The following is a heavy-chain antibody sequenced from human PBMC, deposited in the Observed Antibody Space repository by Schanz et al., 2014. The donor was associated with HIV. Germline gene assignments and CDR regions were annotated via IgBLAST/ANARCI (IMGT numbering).Heavy chain of an antibody. CDR2: ISISGHST. V-gene: IGHV3-21*01. D-gene: IGHD2-21*01. J-gene: IGHJ6*01. Sequence: VQLVESGGGVVQPGRSLRLSCAASGFIFSRYGMHWVRQAPGKGLEWVSGISISGHSTYYADSVKGRFTISRDNAKNSLYLQMNSLRVEDTAVYYCARDWLGERDYYGMDVWGQGTTVTVSS. CDR3: ARDWLGERDYYGMDV. CDR1: GFIFSRYG.